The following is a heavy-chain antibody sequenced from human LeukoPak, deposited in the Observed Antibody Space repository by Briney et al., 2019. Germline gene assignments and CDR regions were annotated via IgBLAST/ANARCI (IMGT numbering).Heavy chain of an antibody. Sequence: SETLSLTCTVSGGSISPYFWSWIRQPPGKGLEWIGYIYYSGSTNYNPSLKSRVTISVDTSKNQFSLKLSSVTAADTAVYYCARRQTYFDYWGQGALVTVSS. J-gene: IGHJ4*02. CDR2: IYYSGST. V-gene: IGHV4-59*08. CDR1: GGSISPYF. CDR3: ARRQTYFDY.